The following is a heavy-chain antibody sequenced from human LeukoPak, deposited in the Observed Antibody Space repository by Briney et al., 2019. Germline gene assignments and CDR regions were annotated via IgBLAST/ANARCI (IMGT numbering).Heavy chain of an antibody. CDR1: GFTFSVYY. CDR2: ISDGGRDI. D-gene: IGHD6-13*01. CDR3: ARITAAAGSGGALGY. J-gene: IGHJ4*02. Sequence: GGSLRLSCAPSGFTFSVYYVAWIRHTRGKGLEWVSYISDGGRDIHYAHSVKGRLTISSDNAKNSLYLQMNRLRAEDTAVDYCARITAAAGSGGALGYWGQGTLVTVSS. V-gene: IGHV3-11*01.